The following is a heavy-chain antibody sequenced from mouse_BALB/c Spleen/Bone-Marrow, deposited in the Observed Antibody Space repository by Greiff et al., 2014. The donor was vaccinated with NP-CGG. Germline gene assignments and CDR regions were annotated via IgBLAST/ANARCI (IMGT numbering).Heavy chain of an antibody. CDR2: IDTFDSYT. CDR1: GYTFTDYW. CDR3: ARDYYGRGWYFDV. D-gene: IGHD1-1*01. Sequence: QVQLQQSGAELVMPGASVKMSCKASGYTFTDYWMHWVKQRPGQGLEWIGAIDTFDSYTSYNQKFKGKATLTVDESSSTAYMQLSSLTSEDSAVYYCARDYYGRGWYFDVWGAGTTVTVSS. J-gene: IGHJ1*01. V-gene: IGHV1-69*01.